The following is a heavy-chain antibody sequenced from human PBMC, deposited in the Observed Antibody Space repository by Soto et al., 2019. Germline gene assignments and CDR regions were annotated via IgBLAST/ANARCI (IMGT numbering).Heavy chain of an antibody. CDR1: GYTFTSYA. V-gene: IGHV1-3*01. Sequence: ASVKVSCKASGYTFTSYAMHWVHQAPGQRLEWMGWINAGNGNTKYSQKFQGRVTITRDTSASTAYTELSSLRSEDTAVYYCARGTTYYDFWSGFKSDYYGMDVWGQGTTVTVSS. CDR3: ARGTTYYDFWSGFKSDYYGMDV. CDR2: INAGNGNT. J-gene: IGHJ6*02. D-gene: IGHD3-3*01.